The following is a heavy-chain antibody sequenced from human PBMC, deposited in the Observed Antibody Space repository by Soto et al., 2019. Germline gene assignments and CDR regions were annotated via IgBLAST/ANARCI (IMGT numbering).Heavy chain of an antibody. J-gene: IGHJ4*02. D-gene: IGHD3-22*01. CDR2: INVDNGNT. CDR1: GYTFTSYN. Sequence: ASVKVSCKTPGYTFTSYNIHWVRQAPGQRLEWMGWINVDNGNTSYSQKFQGRLTLTRDTPGNTAYMELNSLISEDTAVYYCATRQDYEGCLDSWGQGTLVTVSS. V-gene: IGHV1-3*01. CDR3: ATRQDYEGCLDS.